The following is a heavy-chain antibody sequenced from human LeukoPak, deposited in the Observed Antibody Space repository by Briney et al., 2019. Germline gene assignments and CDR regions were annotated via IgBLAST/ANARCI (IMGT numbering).Heavy chain of an antibody. CDR3: ARALRAWWDCSNYYSYYGMDV. CDR1: GYTFTGYY. Sequence: ASVKLTCKASGYTFTGYYMHLVRQAPGQGHEWMGWINPNSSGTNYAQKLQGRVTMTRDKSIRTAYMELRSLRSDDTAVYYCARALRAWWDCSNYYSYYGMDVWGQETTVTVSS. CDR2: INPNSSGT. V-gene: IGHV1-2*02. D-gene: IGHD1-26*01. J-gene: IGHJ6*01.